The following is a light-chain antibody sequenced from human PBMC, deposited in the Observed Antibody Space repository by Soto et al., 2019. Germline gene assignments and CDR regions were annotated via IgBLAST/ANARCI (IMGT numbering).Light chain of an antibody. CDR3: SSYAGSNIYG. J-gene: IGLJ1*01. CDR1: SSDVGGYNY. V-gene: IGLV2-8*01. CDR2: EVS. Sequence: QSVLTQPPSASGSPGQSVTIPCTGTSSDVGGYNYVSWYQQHPGKAPKLMIYEVSKRPSGVPDRFSGSKSGNTASLTVSGLQAEDESDYYCSSYAGSNIYGFGTGTKVTVL.